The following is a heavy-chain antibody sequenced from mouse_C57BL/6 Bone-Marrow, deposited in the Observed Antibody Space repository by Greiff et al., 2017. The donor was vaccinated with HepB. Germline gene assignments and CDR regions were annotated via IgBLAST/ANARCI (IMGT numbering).Heavy chain of an antibody. D-gene: IGHD1-1*01. J-gene: IGHJ3*01. Sequence: QVQLKESGAELAKPGASVKLSCKASGYTFTSYWMHWVKQRPGQGLEWIGYINPSSGYTKYNQKFKDKATLTADKSSSTAYMQLSSLTYEDSAVYCCASDYYGSPRFAYWGQGTLVTVSA. V-gene: IGHV1-7*01. CDR1: GYTFTSYW. CDR2: INPSSGYT. CDR3: ASDYYGSPRFAY.